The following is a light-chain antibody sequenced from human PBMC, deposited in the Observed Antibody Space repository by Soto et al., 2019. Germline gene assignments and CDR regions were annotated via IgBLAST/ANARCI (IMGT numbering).Light chain of an antibody. J-gene: IGLJ2*01. CDR3: CSYAGNYTLL. CDR2: DVT. CDR1: SRDVGIYNY. V-gene: IGLV2-11*01. Sequence: LTQPRSVSGSPGQSVTVSCTGTSRDVGIYNYVSWYQQRPGTAPKVMIYDVTKRPSGVPDRFSGSKSANTASLTISGLQADDEAHYYCCSYAGNYTLLFGGGTKATVL.